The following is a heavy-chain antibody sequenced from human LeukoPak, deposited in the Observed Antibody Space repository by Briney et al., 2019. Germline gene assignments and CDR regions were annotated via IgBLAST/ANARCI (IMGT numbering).Heavy chain of an antibody. D-gene: IGHD6-13*01. Sequence: SETLSLTCTVSGGSISSYYWSWIRQPPGKGLEWIGNIYYSGSTYYNPSLKSRVTISVDTSKNQFSLKLSSVTAADTAVYYCARVGSSWPHYYFDYWGQGTLVTVSS. CDR1: GGSISSYY. CDR2: IYYSGST. J-gene: IGHJ4*02. CDR3: ARVGSSWPHYYFDY. V-gene: IGHV4-59*12.